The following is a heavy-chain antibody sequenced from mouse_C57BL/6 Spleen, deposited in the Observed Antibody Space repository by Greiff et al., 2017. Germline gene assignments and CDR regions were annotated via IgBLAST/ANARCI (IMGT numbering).Heavy chain of an antibody. J-gene: IGHJ2*01. V-gene: IGHV1-82*01. CDR3: ARSGITTVVESFDD. Sequence: VQGVESGPELVKPGASVKISCKASGYAFSSSWLNWVKQRPGKGLEWIGRIYPGDGDTNYNGKFKGKATLTAAKSSSTAYMQLSSLTSEDSAVYFCARSGITTVVESFDDWGQGTTLTVSS. D-gene: IGHD1-1*01. CDR1: GYAFSSSW. CDR2: IYPGDGDT.